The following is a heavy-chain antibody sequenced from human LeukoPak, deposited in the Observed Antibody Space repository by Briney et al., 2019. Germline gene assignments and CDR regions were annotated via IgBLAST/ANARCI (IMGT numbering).Heavy chain of an antibody. CDR3: ARGVEYCSGGSCYFHFDY. V-gene: IGHV4-34*01. D-gene: IGHD2-15*01. CDR2: INHSGST. Sequence: SETLSLTCAVYGGSFSGYYWSWIRQPPGKGLEWIGEINHSGSTNYNPSLKSRVTISVDTSKNQFSLKLSSVTAADTAVYYCARGVEYCSGGSCYFHFDYWGQGTLVTVSS. CDR1: GGSFSGYY. J-gene: IGHJ4*02.